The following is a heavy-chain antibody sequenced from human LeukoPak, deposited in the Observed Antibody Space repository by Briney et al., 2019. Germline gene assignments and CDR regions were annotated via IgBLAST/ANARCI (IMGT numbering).Heavy chain of an antibody. D-gene: IGHD6-6*01. Sequence: ALVKVSCKASGYTVTSYGISWVRRAPGHGREWRGWISTYNSDTNYAQQLQSRIAMTTDTSTSTAYMELRSLRSDDTAVYFCARRTSIAAHSLDYWGQGTLVTVSS. J-gene: IGHJ4*02. V-gene: IGHV1-18*01. CDR3: ARRTSIAAHSLDY. CDR1: GYTVTSYG. CDR2: ISTYNSDT.